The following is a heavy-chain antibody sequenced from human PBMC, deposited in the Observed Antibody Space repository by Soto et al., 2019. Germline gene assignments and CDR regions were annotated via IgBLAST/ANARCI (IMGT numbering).Heavy chain of an antibody. J-gene: IGHJ6*02. V-gene: IGHV3-33*01. CDR2: IWYDGSNK. Sequence: GRSLRLGSGASGVTVRSYGKHWVRQAPGKGLEWVAVIWYDGSNKYYADSVKGRFTISRDNSKNTLYLQMNSLRAEDTAVYYCAREGDYGDYYYGMDVWGQGTTVTVSS. D-gene: IGHD4-17*01. CDR1: GVTVRSYG. CDR3: AREGDYGDYYYGMDV.